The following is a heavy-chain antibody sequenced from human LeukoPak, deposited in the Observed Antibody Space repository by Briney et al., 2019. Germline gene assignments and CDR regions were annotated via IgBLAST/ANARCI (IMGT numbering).Heavy chain of an antibody. CDR3: ARDGYSSTDYYYYYMDV. CDR2: INHSGST. V-gene: IGHV4-34*01. CDR1: GGSFSGYY. D-gene: IGHD6-13*01. Sequence: SETLSLTCAVYGGSFSGYYWSWIRQPPGKGLEWIGEINHSGSTNYNPSLKSRVTISVDTSKNQFSLKLSSVTAADTAVYYCARDGYSSTDYYYYYMDVWGKGTTVTVSS. J-gene: IGHJ6*03.